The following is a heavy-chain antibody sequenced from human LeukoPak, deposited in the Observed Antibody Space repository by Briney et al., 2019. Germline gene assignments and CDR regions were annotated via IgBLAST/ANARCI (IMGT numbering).Heavy chain of an antibody. Sequence: GGSLRLSCAASGFTFSSYAMHWVRQAPGKGLEWVAVISYDGSNKYYADSVKGRFTISRDNSKNTLYLQMNSLRAEDTAVYYCARDRVVGDREKYFDYWGQGTLVTDSS. CDR3: ARDRVVGDREKYFDY. CDR1: GFTFSSYA. J-gene: IGHJ4*02. D-gene: IGHD2-15*01. V-gene: IGHV3-30*01. CDR2: ISYDGSNK.